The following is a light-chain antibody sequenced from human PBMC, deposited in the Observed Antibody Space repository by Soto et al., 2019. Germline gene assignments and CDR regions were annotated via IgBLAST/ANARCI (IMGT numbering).Light chain of an antibody. CDR3: QHYNNRPLT. CDR1: QSVSSN. Sequence: EILMTQSPGTLSVSPGERATLSCRASQSVSSNLAWYQQKPGQAPRLLIFGASTRATGIPARFSGSGSGTEFTLTISSPQSEDFAIYYCQHYNNRPLTFGGGTKVDIK. J-gene: IGKJ4*01. CDR2: GAS. V-gene: IGKV3-15*01.